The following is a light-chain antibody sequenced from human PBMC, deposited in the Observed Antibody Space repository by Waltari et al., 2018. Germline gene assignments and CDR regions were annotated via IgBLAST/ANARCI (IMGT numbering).Light chain of an antibody. V-gene: IGKV1-8*01. J-gene: IGKJ1*01. Sequence: AIRLTQSPSPIAASTGDRVTIPCRASQGVGSYLAWYQQKSGRAPKLLLYASSSLEAEVPSRFGGSGSGTDFTLTISCLQSEDFASYFCQQYYSYPVTFGQGTRV. CDR2: ASS. CDR3: QQYYSYPVT. CDR1: QGVGSY.